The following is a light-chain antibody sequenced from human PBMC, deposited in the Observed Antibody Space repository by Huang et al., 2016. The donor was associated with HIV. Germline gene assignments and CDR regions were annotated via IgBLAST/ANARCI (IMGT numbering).Light chain of an antibody. J-gene: IGKJ3*01. V-gene: IGKV1-9*01. Sequence: QLTQSPSSLSASIGDRVTIACRASHDINTYLAWYQQKPGRAPKLLIYDASTLQTGVPSRFRGVGSGTSFSLTITSLQPDDFAVYYCQQLSAYPLSFGPGTTVD. CDR2: DAS. CDR3: QQLSAYPLS. CDR1: HDINTY.